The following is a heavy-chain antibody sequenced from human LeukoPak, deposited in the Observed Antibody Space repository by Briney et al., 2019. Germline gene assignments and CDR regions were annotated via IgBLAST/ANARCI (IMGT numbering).Heavy chain of an antibody. Sequence: SETLSLTCAVSGGSISGYYWTWIRQPPGKGPEWVANIYNSGTTNYNPSLQSRLTISVDTSKNQVSLKLSSVTAADTAIYYCARHFGYTQDYFDFWGQGTLVTVSS. CDR2: IYNSGTT. D-gene: IGHD1-1*01. CDR1: GGSISGYY. V-gene: IGHV4-59*08. J-gene: IGHJ4*02. CDR3: ARHFGYTQDYFDF.